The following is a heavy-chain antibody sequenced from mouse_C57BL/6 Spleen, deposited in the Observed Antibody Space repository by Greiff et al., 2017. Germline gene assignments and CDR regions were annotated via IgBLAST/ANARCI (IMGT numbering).Heavy chain of an antibody. CDR2: ISSGSSTI. J-gene: IGHJ1*03. D-gene: IGHD2-3*01. V-gene: IGHV5-17*01. CDR1: GFTFSDYG. Sequence: EVKLMESGGGLVKPGGSLKLSCAASGFTFSDYGMHWVRQAPEKGLEWVAYISSGSSTIYYADTVKGRFTISRDNAKNTLFLQMTSLRSEDTAMYYCARGGWLLWYFDVWGTGTTVTVSS. CDR3: ARGGWLLWYFDV.